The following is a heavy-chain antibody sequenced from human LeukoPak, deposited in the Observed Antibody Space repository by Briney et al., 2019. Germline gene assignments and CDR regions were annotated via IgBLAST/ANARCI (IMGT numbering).Heavy chain of an antibody. Sequence: GGSLTLFCVRSGFTFSDAWMSWVRQSPGKGLEWVGRIKSKSDGGTIDYAAPVKGRFTISRDDSRNTLYLQMNSLKTEDTAVYYCTTRRQDGWWGQGTLVTV. V-gene: IGHV3-15*01. J-gene: IGHJ4*02. CDR3: TTRRQDGW. CDR1: GFTFSDAW. CDR2: IKSKSDGGTI. D-gene: IGHD2-15*01.